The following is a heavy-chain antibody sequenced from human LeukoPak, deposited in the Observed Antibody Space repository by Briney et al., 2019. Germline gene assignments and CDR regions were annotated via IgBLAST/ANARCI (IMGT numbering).Heavy chain of an antibody. V-gene: IGHV3-30*18. D-gene: IGHD2-15*01. CDR1: GFTFSSYG. J-gene: IGHJ6*02. CDR3: AKDILVAAPPYYYYGMDV. Sequence: GGSLRLSCAPSGFTFSSYGMHWVRQAPAKGLGWVAFISYDGSNKYYADSVKGRFTISRDNSKNTLYLQMNSLRAEDTAVYYCAKDILVAAPPYYYYGMDVWGQGTTVTVSS. CDR2: ISYDGSNK.